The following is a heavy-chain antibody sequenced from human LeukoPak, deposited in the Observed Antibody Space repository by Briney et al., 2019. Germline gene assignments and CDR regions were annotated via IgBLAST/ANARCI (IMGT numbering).Heavy chain of an antibody. CDR3: ARDVPSFSLADAFDI. D-gene: IGHD3-16*01. V-gene: IGHV3-11*01. CDR2: ISSSGSTI. CDR1: GFTFSDYY. J-gene: IGHJ3*02. Sequence: AGGSLRLSCAASGFTFSDYYMSWIRQAPGKGLECVSYISSSGSTIYYADSVKGRFTISRDNAKNSLYLQMNSLRAEDTAVYYCARDVPSFSLADAFDIWGQGTMVTVSS.